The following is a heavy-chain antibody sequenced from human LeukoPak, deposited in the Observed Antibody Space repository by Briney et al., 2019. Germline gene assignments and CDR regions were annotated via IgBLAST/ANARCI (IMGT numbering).Heavy chain of an antibody. CDR1: GITFSRYW. J-gene: IGHJ4*02. V-gene: IGHV3-7*03. CDR2: IKQDGGEK. CDR3: ARDGRPLDY. Sequence: GGSLRLSCVDSGITFSRYWMSWVRRAPGKGLEWVANIKQDGGEKYYVDSVKGRFTISRDNAKNSLYLQMNSLRVEDTAVYYCARDGRPLDYWGQGTLVTVSS.